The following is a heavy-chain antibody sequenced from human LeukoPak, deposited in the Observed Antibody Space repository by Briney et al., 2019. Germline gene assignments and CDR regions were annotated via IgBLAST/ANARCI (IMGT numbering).Heavy chain of an antibody. CDR3: ARAGGGYCSGGSCYSFDY. Sequence: SETLSLTCTVSGGSISSGSYYWSWIRQPAGKGLEWIGRIYTSGSTNYNPSLKSRVTISVDTSKNQFSLKLSSVTAADTAVYYCARAGGGYCSGGSCYSFDYWGQGTLVTVSS. V-gene: IGHV4-61*02. CDR2: IYTSGST. J-gene: IGHJ4*02. D-gene: IGHD2-15*01. CDR1: GGSISSGSYY.